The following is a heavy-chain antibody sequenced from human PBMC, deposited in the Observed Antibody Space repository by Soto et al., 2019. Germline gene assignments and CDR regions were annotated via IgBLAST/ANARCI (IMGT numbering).Heavy chain of an antibody. V-gene: IGHV1-8*01. D-gene: IGHD3-16*02. Sequence: ASVKVSCKASGYTFTSYDINWVRQATGQGLEWMGWMNPNSGNTGYAQKFQGRVTMTRNTSISTAYMELSSLRSEDTAVYYCARRRIMITFGGVIVRGNWFDPWGQGTLVTVS. CDR1: GYTFTSYD. CDR3: ARRRIMITFGGVIVRGNWFDP. J-gene: IGHJ5*02. CDR2: MNPNSGNT.